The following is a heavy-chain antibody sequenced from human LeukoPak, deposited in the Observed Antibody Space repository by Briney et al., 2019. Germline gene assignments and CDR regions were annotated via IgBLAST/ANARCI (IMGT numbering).Heavy chain of an antibody. CDR3: ASTNYDFWNYYGMDV. D-gene: IGHD3-3*01. V-gene: IGHV1-2*02. Sequence: ASVKVSCKASGYTFTGYYMHWMRQAPGQGLEWMGWINPNSGGTNYAQKFQGRVTMTRDTSISTAYMELSRLRSDDTAVYYCASTNYDFWNYYGMDVWGQGTTVTVSS. CDR2: INPNSGGT. CDR1: GYTFTGYY. J-gene: IGHJ6*02.